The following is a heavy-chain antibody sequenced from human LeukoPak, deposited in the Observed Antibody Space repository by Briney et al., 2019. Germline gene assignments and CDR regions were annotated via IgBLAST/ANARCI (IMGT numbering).Heavy chain of an antibody. D-gene: IGHD3-3*01. CDR2: IYYSGST. CDR3: ARGRFLDAFDI. Sequence: PSETLSLTCTVSGASISGYYWSWIRQPPGKGLEWIAYIYYSGSTNYKPSLKSRVAISVDTSKNQFSLKLSSVTAADTAVYYCARGRFLDAFDIWGQGTMVTVSS. J-gene: IGHJ3*02. V-gene: IGHV4-59*01. CDR1: GASISGYY.